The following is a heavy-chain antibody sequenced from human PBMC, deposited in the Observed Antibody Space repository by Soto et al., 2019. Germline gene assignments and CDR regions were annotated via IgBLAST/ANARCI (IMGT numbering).Heavy chain of an antibody. CDR2: IYYSGST. CDR1: GGSISSYY. J-gene: IGHJ4*02. V-gene: IGHV4-59*01. Sequence: QVQLQESGPGLVKPSETLSLTCTVSGGSISSYYWSWIRQPPGKGLKWIGYIYYSGSTNYNPSLKSRVTISVDTSKNQFSLKLSSVTAADTAVYYCARGYLRALDYWGQGTLVTVSS. D-gene: IGHD2-21*01. CDR3: ARGYLRALDY.